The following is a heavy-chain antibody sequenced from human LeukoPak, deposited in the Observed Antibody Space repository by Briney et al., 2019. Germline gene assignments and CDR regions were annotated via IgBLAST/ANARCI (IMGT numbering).Heavy chain of an antibody. CDR3: ATLRLNYGSGNNAFDI. CDR1: GYTFTSYG. D-gene: IGHD3-10*01. Sequence: ASVKVSCKASGYTFTSYGISWVRQAPGQGLEWMGWISAYNGNTNYAQKLQGRVTMTTDTSTSTAYMELRSLRSDDTAVYYCATLRLNYGSGNNAFDIWGQGTMVTVSS. V-gene: IGHV1-18*01. CDR2: ISAYNGNT. J-gene: IGHJ3*02.